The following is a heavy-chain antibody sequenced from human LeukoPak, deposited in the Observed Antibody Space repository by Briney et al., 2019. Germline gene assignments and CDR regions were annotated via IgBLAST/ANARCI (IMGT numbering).Heavy chain of an antibody. V-gene: IGHV4-31*03. CDR1: GGSISSGGYY. Sequence: SETLSLTCTVSGGSISSGGYYWSWIRQHPGKGLEWIGYIYYSGSTYYNPSLKSRVTISVDTSKNQFSLKLSSVTAADTAVYYCAREQRSYFDYWGQRTLVTVSS. CDR2: IYYSGST. J-gene: IGHJ4*02. CDR3: AREQRSYFDY.